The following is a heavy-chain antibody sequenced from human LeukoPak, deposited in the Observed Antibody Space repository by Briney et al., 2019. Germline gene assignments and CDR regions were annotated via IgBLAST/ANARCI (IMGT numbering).Heavy chain of an antibody. V-gene: IGHV3-15*01. CDR3: TTDGAYSYGYTFDY. D-gene: IGHD5-18*01. J-gene: IGHJ4*02. CDR1: GFTFSNAW. CDR2: IKSKTDGGTT. Sequence: GGSLRLSCAASGFTFSNAWMSWVRQAPGKGLEWVGRIKSKTDGGTTDYAAPVKGRFTISRDDSKNTLYLQMNSLKTEDTAVYYCTTDGAYSYGYTFDYWGQGTLVTVSP.